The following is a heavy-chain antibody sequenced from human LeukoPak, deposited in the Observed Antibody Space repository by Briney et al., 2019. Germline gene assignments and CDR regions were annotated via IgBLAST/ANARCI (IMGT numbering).Heavy chain of an antibody. D-gene: IGHD6-19*01. CDR3: AILAVAGNDYFDY. J-gene: IGHJ4*02. CDR2: MYPGDSDT. Sequence: GESLKISCKGSGYSFTSYWIGWVRQMPGKSLEWMGIMYPGDSDTRYSPSFQGQVTISADKSISTAYLQWSSLKASDTAMYYCAILAVAGNDYFDYWGQGTLVTVSS. V-gene: IGHV5-51*01. CDR1: GYSFTSYW.